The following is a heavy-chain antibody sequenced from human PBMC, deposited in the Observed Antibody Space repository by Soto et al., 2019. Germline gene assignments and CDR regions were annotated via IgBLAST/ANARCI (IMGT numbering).Heavy chain of an antibody. D-gene: IGHD3-22*01. Sequence: GASVKVSCKASGYTFTSYGISWVRQAPGQGLEWMGWISAYNGNTNYAQKLQGRVTMTTDTSTSTAYMELRSLRSDDTAVYYCARDSPMVVVVITDAFDIWGQGTMVT. CDR2: ISAYNGNT. J-gene: IGHJ3*02. CDR1: GYTFTSYG. CDR3: ARDSPMVVVVITDAFDI. V-gene: IGHV1-18*01.